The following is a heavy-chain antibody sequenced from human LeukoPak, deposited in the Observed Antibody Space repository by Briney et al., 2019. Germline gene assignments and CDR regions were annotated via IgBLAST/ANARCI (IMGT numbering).Heavy chain of an antibody. CDR2: IPYDGSNK. J-gene: IGHJ3*02. CDR1: GFTFSSYG. Sequence: AGGSLRLSCAASGFTFSSYGIHWVRQAPGKGLEWVTFIPYDGSNKFYADTVKGRFTISRDNSKNTLYLQMNSLRAEDTAVYYCAKDATGDAFDIWGQGTMVTVSS. CDR3: AKDATGDAFDI. D-gene: IGHD4-17*01. V-gene: IGHV3-30*02.